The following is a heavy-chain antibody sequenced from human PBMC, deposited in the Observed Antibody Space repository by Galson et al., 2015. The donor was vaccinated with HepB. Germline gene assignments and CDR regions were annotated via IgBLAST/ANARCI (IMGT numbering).Heavy chain of an antibody. CDR1: GFTFSSYA. V-gene: IGHV3-30-3*01. J-gene: IGHJ4*02. CDR2: ISYDGSNK. D-gene: IGHD3-9*01. Sequence: SLRLSCAASGFTFSSYAMHWVRQAPGKGLEWVAVISYDGSNKYYADSVKGRFTISRDNSKNTLYLQMNSLRAEDTAVYYCAREYFDRILHSYYFDYWGQGTLVTVSS. CDR3: AREYFDRILHSYYFDY.